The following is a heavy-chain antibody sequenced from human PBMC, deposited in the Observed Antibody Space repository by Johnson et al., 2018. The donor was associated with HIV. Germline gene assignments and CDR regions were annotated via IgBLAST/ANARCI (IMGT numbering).Heavy chain of an antibody. CDR2: IYSGGST. J-gene: IGHJ3*02. Sequence: MQLVESGGGLIRPGGSLRLSCAASGFTVSSNYMSWVRQAPGKGLEWVSVIYSGGSTYYADSVKGRFTISRDNSKNTLYLQMNSLKIEDTAVYYCTTGPLRSSRGAFDIWGQGTMVTVSS. D-gene: IGHD2-2*01. V-gene: IGHV3-53*01. CDR1: GFTVSSNY. CDR3: TTGPLRSSRGAFDI.